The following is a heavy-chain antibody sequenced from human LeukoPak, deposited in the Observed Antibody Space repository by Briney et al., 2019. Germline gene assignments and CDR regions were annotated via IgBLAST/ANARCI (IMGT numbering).Heavy chain of an antibody. Sequence: GGSLRLSCAASGFTFSIYSMSWVRQAPGKGLEWVSVIYSGGSTYYADSVKGRFTISRDNSKNTLYLQMNSLRAEDTAVYYCARALMCSGGSCYSLWGQGTLVTVSS. J-gene: IGHJ4*02. V-gene: IGHV3-66*01. CDR3: ARALMCSGGSCYSL. D-gene: IGHD2-15*01. CDR2: IYSGGST. CDR1: GFTFSIYS.